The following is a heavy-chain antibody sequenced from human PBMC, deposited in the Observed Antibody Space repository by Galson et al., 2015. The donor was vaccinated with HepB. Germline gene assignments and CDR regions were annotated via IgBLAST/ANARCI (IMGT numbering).Heavy chain of an antibody. CDR3: AHRGSGYFAFDI. V-gene: IGHV2-5*02. CDR2: IYWDDDK. Sequence: ALVKPTQTLTLTCNFSGFSLSTPGVGVAWIRQPPGKALEWLALIYWDDDKRYSPSLKSRLTITKDTSKDQAVLTMTNMDPVDTATYYCAHRGSGYFAFDIWGQGTMVTVSS. D-gene: IGHD3-3*01. J-gene: IGHJ3*02. CDR1: GFSLSTPGVG.